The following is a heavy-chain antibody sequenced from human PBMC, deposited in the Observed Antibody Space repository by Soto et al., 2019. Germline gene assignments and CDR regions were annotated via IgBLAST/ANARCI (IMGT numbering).Heavy chain of an antibody. Sequence: GASVKVSCKASGGTFSSYAISWVRQAPGQGLEWMGGIIPIFGTANYAQKFQGRVTITADESTSTAYMELSSLRSEDTAVYYCARVGDFWSGYYSGSYYYYGMDVWGQGTTVTVSS. D-gene: IGHD3-3*01. CDR2: IIPIFGTA. V-gene: IGHV1-69*13. CDR1: GGTFSSYA. J-gene: IGHJ6*02. CDR3: ARVGDFWSGYYSGSYYYYGMDV.